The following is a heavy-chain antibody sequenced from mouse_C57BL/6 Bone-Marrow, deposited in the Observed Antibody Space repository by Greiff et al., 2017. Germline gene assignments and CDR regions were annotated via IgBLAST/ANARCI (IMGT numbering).Heavy chain of an antibody. V-gene: IGHV1-62-2*01. CDR3: ARHEADYDCAWFAY. CDR2: FYPGSGSI. J-gene: IGHJ3*01. Sequence: VKVVESGAELVKPGASVKLSCKASGYTFTEYTIHWVKQRSGQGLEWIGWFYPGSGSIKYNEKFKDKATLTADKSSSTVYMELSRLTSEDSAVYFCARHEADYDCAWFAYWGQGTLVTVSA. CDR1: GYTFTEYT. D-gene: IGHD2-4*01.